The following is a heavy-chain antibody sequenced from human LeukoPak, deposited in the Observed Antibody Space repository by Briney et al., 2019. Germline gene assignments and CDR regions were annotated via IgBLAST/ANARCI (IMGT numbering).Heavy chain of an antibody. D-gene: IGHD6-13*01. CDR3: ARALVRNWYSSSPYFDY. V-gene: IGHV3-11*01. Sequence: GGSLRLSCAASGFTFSDYYMSWIRQAPGKGLEWVSYISSSGSTIYYADSVKGRFTISRDNAKNSLYLQMNSLRAEDTAVYYCARALVRNWYSSSPYFDYWGQGTLVTVSS. CDR1: GFTFSDYY. CDR2: ISSSGSTI. J-gene: IGHJ4*02.